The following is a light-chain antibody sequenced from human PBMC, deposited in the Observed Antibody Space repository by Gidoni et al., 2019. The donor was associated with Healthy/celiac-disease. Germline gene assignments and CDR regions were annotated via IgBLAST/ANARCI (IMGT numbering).Light chain of an antibody. Sequence: SYVLTQPPSVSVAPGKPARITCGGNNIGSKSVHWYQQKPGQAPVLVIYYDSDRPSGIPERFSGSNSGNTATLTISRVEAGDEADYYCQVWDSSSDHRAVFGGGTKLTVL. J-gene: IGLJ2*01. CDR1: NIGSKS. CDR2: YDS. CDR3: QVWDSSSDHRAV. V-gene: IGLV3-21*04.